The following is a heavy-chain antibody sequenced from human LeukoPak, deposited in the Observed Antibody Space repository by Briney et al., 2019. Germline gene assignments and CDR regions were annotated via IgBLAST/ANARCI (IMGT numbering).Heavy chain of an antibody. V-gene: IGHV4-59*01. CDR3: ASTPGDYYYYYMDV. CDR2: IYYSGST. Sequence: KTSETLTLTCTVSGGSISSYYWSWIRQPPGKGLEWIGYIYYSGSTNYNLSLKSRVTISVDTSKNQFSLKLSSVTAADTAVYYCASTPGDYYYYYMDVWGKGTTVTVSS. CDR1: GGSISSYY. D-gene: IGHD3-10*01. J-gene: IGHJ6*03.